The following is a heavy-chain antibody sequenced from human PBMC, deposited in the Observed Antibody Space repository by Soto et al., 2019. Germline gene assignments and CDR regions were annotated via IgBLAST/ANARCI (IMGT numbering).Heavy chain of an antibody. CDR2: TYYRSKWYS. CDR1: GDSVSSNNTA. D-gene: IGHD6-19*01. V-gene: IGHV6-1*01. J-gene: IGHJ4*02. CDR3: AGQAVTGNSFDY. Sequence: SQTLSLTCGISGDSVSSNNTAWNWIRQSPSRGLEWLGRTYYRSKWYSDYAVSVTSRITITPDTSKNQFSLQLNSMTPEDTAVYYCAGQAVTGNSFDYWGQGTLVTVSS.